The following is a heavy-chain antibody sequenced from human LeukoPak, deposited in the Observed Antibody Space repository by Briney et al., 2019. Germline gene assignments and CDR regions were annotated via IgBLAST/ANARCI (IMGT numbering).Heavy chain of an antibody. CDR1: GGSISSSSYY. D-gene: IGHD4-23*01. Sequence: SETLSLTCTVPGGSISSSSYYWGWIRQPPGKGLEWIGNIYYNGITYNNPSLKSRVTISVDTSKNQFSLKLSSVTAADTAVYYCTSAGGYGGRAGDYWGQGTLVTVSS. CDR2: IYYNGIT. J-gene: IGHJ4*02. V-gene: IGHV4-39*01. CDR3: TSAGGYGGRAGDY.